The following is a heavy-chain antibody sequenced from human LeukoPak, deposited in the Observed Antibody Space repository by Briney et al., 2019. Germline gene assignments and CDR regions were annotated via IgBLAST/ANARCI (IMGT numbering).Heavy chain of an antibody. Sequence: SVKVSCKASGGTFSSYTISWVGQAPGQGREWMGRIIPILGIANYAQKFQGRVTITADKSTSTAYIELSSLRSEDTAVYYCARDLGAAADYYYYYGMDVWGQGTTVTVSS. D-gene: IGHD6-13*01. CDR1: GGTFSSYT. J-gene: IGHJ6*02. CDR2: IIPILGIA. V-gene: IGHV1-69*04. CDR3: ARDLGAAADYYYYYGMDV.